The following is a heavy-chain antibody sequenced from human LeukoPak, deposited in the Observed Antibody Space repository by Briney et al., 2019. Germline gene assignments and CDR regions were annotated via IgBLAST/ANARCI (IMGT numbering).Heavy chain of an antibody. CDR2: IYHSGST. D-gene: IGHD6-13*01. Sequence: SGTLSLTCAVSGGSISSSNWWSWVRQPPGKGLEWIGEIYHSGSTNYNPSLKSRVTISVDKSKNQFSLKLSSVTAADTAAYYCARKLGAGYSSSSFDYWGQGTLVTVSS. CDR3: ARKLGAGYSSSSFDY. V-gene: IGHV4-4*02. CDR1: GGSISSSNW. J-gene: IGHJ4*02.